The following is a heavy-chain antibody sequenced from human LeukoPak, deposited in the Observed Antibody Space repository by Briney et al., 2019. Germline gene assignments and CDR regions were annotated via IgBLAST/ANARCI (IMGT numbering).Heavy chain of an antibody. V-gene: IGHV4-4*07. Sequence: SETLSLTCTVSGGSISSYYWSWIRQPAGNGLEWIGRIYTSGSTNYNPSLKSRVAMSVDTSKNQFSLKLSSVTAADTAVYYCAREQAVAGIFDYWGQGTLVTVSS. CDR1: GGSISSYY. J-gene: IGHJ4*02. CDR2: IYTSGST. D-gene: IGHD6-19*01. CDR3: AREQAVAGIFDY.